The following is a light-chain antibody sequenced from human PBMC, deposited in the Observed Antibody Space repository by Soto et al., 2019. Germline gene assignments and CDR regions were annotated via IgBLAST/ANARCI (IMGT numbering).Light chain of an antibody. V-gene: IGLV1-40*01. CDR2: GNS. J-gene: IGLJ2*01. Sequence: QSALTQPPSVSGAPGQRDTISCTGSSSNIGAGYDVHWYQRLPGTAPKLLIYGNSNRPSGVPDRFSGSKSGTSASLAITGLQAEDEADYYCQSYDSSLSGSVFGGGTQLTVL. CDR3: QSYDSSLSGSV. CDR1: SSNIGAGYD.